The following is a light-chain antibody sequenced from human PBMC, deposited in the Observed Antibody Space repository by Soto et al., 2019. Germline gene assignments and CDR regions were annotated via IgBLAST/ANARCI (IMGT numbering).Light chain of an antibody. CDR1: QSVSIY. CDR2: DAS. V-gene: IGKV3-11*01. J-gene: IGKJ5*01. CDR3: QQRSNWSPIT. Sequence: EIVLTQSPATLSLSPGERATLSCRASQSVSIYLAWYQQKPGQAPRLLIYDASNRATGIPARFSGSGSGTDFTLTISSLEPEDFAVYYCQQRSNWSPITFGQGTRLEI.